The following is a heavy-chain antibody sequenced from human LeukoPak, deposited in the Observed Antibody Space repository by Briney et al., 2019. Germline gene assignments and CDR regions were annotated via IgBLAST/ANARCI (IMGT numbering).Heavy chain of an antibody. D-gene: IGHD6-13*01. J-gene: IGHJ3*02. Sequence: ASVKVSCKASVYTFTGYYMHWVRQAPGQGLEWMGWINPNSGGTNYAKKFQGRVTMTRDTSISTAYTELSRLRSDDTTVYYCARSVGAAAGTDAFDIWGQGTMVTVSS. V-gene: IGHV1-2*02. CDR3: ARSVGAAAGTDAFDI. CDR1: VYTFTGYY. CDR2: INPNSGGT.